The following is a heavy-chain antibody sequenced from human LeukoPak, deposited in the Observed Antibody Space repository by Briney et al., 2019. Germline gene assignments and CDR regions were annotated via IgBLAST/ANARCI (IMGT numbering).Heavy chain of an antibody. V-gene: IGHV3-7*01. Sequence: GGSLRLSCAASGFTFSSYWMSWVRQAPGKGLEWVANIKQDGSEKYYVDSVKGRFTISRDNAKNSLYLQMNSLRAEDTAVYYCARGSIAARPFGFDYYYYYMNVCGKGTTVTVSS. J-gene: IGHJ6*03. D-gene: IGHD6-6*01. CDR2: IKQDGSEK. CDR1: GFTFSSYW. CDR3: ARGSIAARPFGFDYYYYYMNV.